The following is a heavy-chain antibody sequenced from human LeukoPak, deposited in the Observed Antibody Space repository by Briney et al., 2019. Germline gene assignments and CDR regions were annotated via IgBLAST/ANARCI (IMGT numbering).Heavy chain of an antibody. CDR1: GYTFTSYG. CDR2: ISAYNGNT. J-gene: IGHJ6*02. D-gene: IGHD2/OR15-2a*01. CDR3: ARDRDGSPGFYAPMDV. V-gene: IGHV1-18*01. Sequence: ASVKVSCKASGYTFTSYGISWVRQAPGQGLEWMGWISAYNGNTNYSQKLQGRVTMTTDTSTSTAYMELRSLRSDDTAVYYCARDRDGSPGFYAPMDVWGQGTTVTVSS.